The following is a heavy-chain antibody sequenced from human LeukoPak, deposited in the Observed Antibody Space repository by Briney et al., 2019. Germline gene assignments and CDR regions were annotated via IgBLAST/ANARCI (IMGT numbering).Heavy chain of an antibody. Sequence: ASVKVSCKASGYTFTGYYMHWVRQAPGQGLEWMGWINPNSGGTNYAQKFQGRVTMTRDTSISTAYMELSRRRSDDTAVYYCARDGGGHMTTEVLDYWGQGTLVTVSS. CDR2: INPNSGGT. D-gene: IGHD4-11*01. CDR1: GYTFTGYY. J-gene: IGHJ4*02. V-gene: IGHV1-2*02. CDR3: ARDGGGHMTTEVLDY.